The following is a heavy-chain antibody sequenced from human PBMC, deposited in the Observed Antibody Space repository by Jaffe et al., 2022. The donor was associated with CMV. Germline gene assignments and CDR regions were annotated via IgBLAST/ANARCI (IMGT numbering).Heavy chain of an antibody. V-gene: IGHV3-23*04. D-gene: IGHD3-22*01. CDR3: AKKTGRGYYDSSGYYRAWDDY. Sequence: EGLLVESGGGLIQPGGSLRLSCAASGFTFSSYGMSWVRQAPGKGLEWVSSISGNGGDTYYADSVKGRFTISRDNSKNTLYLEMNSLRVEDTAVYYCAKKTGRGYYDSSGYYRAWDDYWGQGTLVTVSS. CDR1: GFTFSSYG. CDR2: ISGNGGDT. J-gene: IGHJ4*02.